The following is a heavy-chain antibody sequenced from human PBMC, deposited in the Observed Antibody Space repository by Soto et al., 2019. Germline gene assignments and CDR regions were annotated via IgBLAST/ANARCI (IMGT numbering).Heavy chain of an antibody. CDR3: AREADYVNWFDP. J-gene: IGHJ5*02. D-gene: IGHD4-17*01. CDR1: GFTFSSYS. Sequence: EVQLVESGGGLVQPGGSLRLSCAASGFTFSSYSMNWVRQAPGQGLEWVSYISSSSRTIYYADSVKSRFTISRENAKNSLYLQMNSLRAEDTAVYYCAREADYVNWFDPWGKGTLVTVSS. CDR2: ISSSSRTI. V-gene: IGHV3-48*01.